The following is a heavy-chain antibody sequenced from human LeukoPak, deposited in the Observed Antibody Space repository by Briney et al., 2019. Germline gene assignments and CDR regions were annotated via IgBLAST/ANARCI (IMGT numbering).Heavy chain of an antibody. D-gene: IGHD6-13*01. CDR2: MNPNSGNT. J-gene: IGHJ4*02. CDR3: ARGDSSSWSDAIDY. V-gene: IGHV1-8*03. CDR1: GYTFTSYD. Sequence: ASVKVSCKASGYTFTSYDINWVRQATGQGLEWMGWMNPNSGNTGYAQKFQGRVTITRNTSISTAYMELSSLRSEDTAVYYCARGDSSSWSDAIDYWGQGTLVTVSS.